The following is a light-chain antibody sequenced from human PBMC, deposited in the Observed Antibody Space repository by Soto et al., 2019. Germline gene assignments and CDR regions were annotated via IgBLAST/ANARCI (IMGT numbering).Light chain of an antibody. CDR2: LPS. Sequence: IQLTQSPSSLSASVGDRVTITCRASQVISKYLAWYQQKPGTAPKLLIYLPSTLHHGVPSRFSASGSGTDFSLTISSLQPEDVATYYCQYLNSFPLTFGGGTKVESK. V-gene: IGKV1-9*01. CDR3: QYLNSFPLT. CDR1: QVISKY. J-gene: IGKJ4*01.